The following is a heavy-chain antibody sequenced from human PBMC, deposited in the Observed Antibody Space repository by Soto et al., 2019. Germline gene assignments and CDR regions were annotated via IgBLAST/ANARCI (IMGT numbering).Heavy chain of an antibody. J-gene: IGHJ3*02. CDR3: ARVTTKYYYDSSGYYPNAFDI. Sequence: EVQLVETGGGLIQPGGSLGLSCAASGFTVSSNYMSWVRQAPGKGLEWVSVIYSGGSTYYADSVKGRFTISRDNSKNTLYLQMNSLRAEDTAVYYCARVTTKYYYDSSGYYPNAFDIWGQGTMVTVSS. CDR1: GFTVSSNY. CDR2: IYSGGST. D-gene: IGHD3-22*01. V-gene: IGHV3-53*02.